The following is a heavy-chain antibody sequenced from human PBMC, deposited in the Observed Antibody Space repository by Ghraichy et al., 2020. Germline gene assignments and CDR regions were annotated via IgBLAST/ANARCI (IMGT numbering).Heavy chain of an antibody. CDR3: AGQIKPRGYCSGGTCYSNWTDP. D-gene: IGHD2-15*01. CDR2: SYYSGST. Sequence: ETLSLTCTVSGGSISSYYWNWIRQPPGKGLEWIGFSYYSGSTNYNPSLKSRVTISLDTSTKQFSLKLNSVTAADTAVYYCAGQIKPRGYCSGGTCYSNWTDPWGQGTLVTVSS. CDR1: GGSISSYY. V-gene: IGHV4-59*01. J-gene: IGHJ5*02.